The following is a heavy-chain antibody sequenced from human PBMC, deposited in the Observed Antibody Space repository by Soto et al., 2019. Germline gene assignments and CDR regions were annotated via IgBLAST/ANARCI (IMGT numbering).Heavy chain of an antibody. D-gene: IGHD3-10*01. J-gene: IGHJ5*02. CDR2: IYYSGST. V-gene: IGHV4-39*01. CDR1: GGSISSSSYY. Sequence: PSETLSLTCTVSGGSISSSSYYWGWIRQPPGKGLEWIGSIYYSGSTYYNPSLKSRVTISVDTSKNQFSLKLSSVTAADTAVYYCARGWGPYYYGSEFKRVWFDPWGQGTLVTVSS. CDR3: ARGWGPYYYGSEFKRVWFDP.